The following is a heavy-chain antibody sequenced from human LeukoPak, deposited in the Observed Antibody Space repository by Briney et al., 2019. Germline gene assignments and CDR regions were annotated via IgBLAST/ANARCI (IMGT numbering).Heavy chain of an antibody. CDR1: GYTFTTYN. CDR3: ARVDVDIVVVPAVPKTFDY. Sequence: ASVKVSCKASGYTFTTYNINWVRQAPGQGLEWMGWISVYNGNTNYAQKLQGRVTMTTDTSTSTAYMELRSLRSDDTAVYYCARVDVDIVVVPAVPKTFDYWGQGTLVTVSS. CDR2: ISVYNGNT. V-gene: IGHV1-18*01. D-gene: IGHD2-2*01. J-gene: IGHJ4*02.